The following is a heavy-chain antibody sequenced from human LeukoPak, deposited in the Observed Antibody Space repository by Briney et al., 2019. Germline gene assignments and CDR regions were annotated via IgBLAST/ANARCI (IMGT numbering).Heavy chain of an antibody. CDR2: IYTGGST. J-gene: IGHJ4*02. Sequence: GGSLRLSCAASGFTVSSNYMTWVRQAPGKGLEWAAVIYTGGSTYYADSVKGRFTISRDNSRNTLYLQMNSLRVEDTAVYYCAISGGYWAWAHWGQGTLVTVSS. CDR1: GFTVSSNY. D-gene: IGHD1-26*01. V-gene: IGHV3-53*01. CDR3: AISGGYWAWAH.